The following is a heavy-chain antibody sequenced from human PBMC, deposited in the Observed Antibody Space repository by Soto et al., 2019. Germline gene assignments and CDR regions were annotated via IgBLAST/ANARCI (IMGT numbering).Heavy chain of an antibody. D-gene: IGHD6-13*01. Sequence: SETLSLTCTVSAGSISSYYWSWIRQPPGKGLEWIGYIHYSGTTNYNPALNSRVTISVDTSKNQFSLKVRSVTAADTAVYYCAKDQGSSWYEIDYWGQGTLVTVPQ. CDR3: AKDQGSSWYEIDY. CDR1: AGSISSYY. J-gene: IGHJ4*02. V-gene: IGHV4-59*12. CDR2: IHYSGTT.